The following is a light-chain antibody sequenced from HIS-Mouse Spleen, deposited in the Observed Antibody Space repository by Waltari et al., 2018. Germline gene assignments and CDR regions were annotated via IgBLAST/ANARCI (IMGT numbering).Light chain of an antibody. Sequence: QSALTQPPSVSGSPGQSITISCTGPSSDVGGYNSVSWYQQHPGKAPKLMIYDVSNRPSGVSNRFSGSKSGNTASLTISGLQAEDEADYYCSSYTSSSPLFGGGTKLTVL. CDR1: SSDVGGYNS. CDR2: DVS. J-gene: IGLJ2*01. CDR3: SSYTSSSPL. V-gene: IGLV2-14*03.